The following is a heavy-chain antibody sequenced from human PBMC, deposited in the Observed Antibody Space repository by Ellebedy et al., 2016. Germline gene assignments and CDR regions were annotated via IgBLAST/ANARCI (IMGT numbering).Heavy chain of an antibody. CDR1: GFTFSSYW. CDR3: ARGATGKDSSGWYGWFDP. CDR2: IKQDGSEK. D-gene: IGHD6-19*01. V-gene: IGHV3-7*01. Sequence: GGSLRLSXAASGFTFSSYWMSWFRQAPGKGLEWVANIKQDGSEKYYVDSVKGRFTISRDNAKNSLYLQMNSLRAEDTAVYYCARGATGKDSSGWYGWFDPWGQGTLVTVSS. J-gene: IGHJ5*02.